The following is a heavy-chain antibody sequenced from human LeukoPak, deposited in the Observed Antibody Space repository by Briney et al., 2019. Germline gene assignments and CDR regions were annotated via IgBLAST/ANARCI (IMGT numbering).Heavy chain of an antibody. CDR3: ARETDDTTMVRGVILY. CDR1: GYTFISYA. CDR2: INTGNGNT. V-gene: IGHV1-3*04. J-gene: IGHJ4*02. D-gene: IGHD3-10*01. Sequence: GASVKVSCKASGYTFISYAMHWVRQAPGQRLEWMGWINTGNGNTKYSQKFQGRVTITRDTSASTAYMELSSLRSEDTAVYYCARETDDTTMVRGVILYWGQGTLVTVSS.